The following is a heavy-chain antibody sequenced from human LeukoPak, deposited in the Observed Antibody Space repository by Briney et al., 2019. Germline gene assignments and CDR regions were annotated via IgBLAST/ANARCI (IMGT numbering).Heavy chain of an antibody. J-gene: IGHJ6*02. CDR2: IIPIFGTA. D-gene: IGHD2-15*01. CDR3: AVDCSGGSCYRGYYYYYGMDV. Sequence: ASVKVSCKASGGTFSSYAISWVRQAPGQGLEWMGGIIPIFGTANYAQKSQGRVTITADESTSTAYMELSSLRSEDTAVYYCAVDCSGGSCYRGYYYYYGMDVWGQGTTVTVSS. CDR1: GGTFSSYA. V-gene: IGHV1-69*13.